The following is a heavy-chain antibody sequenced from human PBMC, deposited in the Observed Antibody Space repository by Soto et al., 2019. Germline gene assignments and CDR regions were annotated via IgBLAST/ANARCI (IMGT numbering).Heavy chain of an antibody. CDR3: AKAVGPGATEYFQH. Sequence: PGGSLRLSCAASGFTFSSYAMSLVRQAPGKGLEWVSAISGSGGSTYYADSVKGRFTISRDNSKNTLYLQMNSLRAGDTAVYYCAKAVGPGATEYFQHWGQGTLVTVSS. V-gene: IGHV3-23*01. CDR1: GFTFSSYA. CDR2: ISGSGGST. D-gene: IGHD7-27*01. J-gene: IGHJ1*01.